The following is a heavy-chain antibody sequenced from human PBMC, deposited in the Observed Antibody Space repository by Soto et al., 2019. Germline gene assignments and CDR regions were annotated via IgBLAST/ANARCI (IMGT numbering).Heavy chain of an antibody. V-gene: IGHV1-69*08. D-gene: IGHD1-26*01. CDR1: GGTFSNYT. CDR2: INPILGIA. Sequence: QVQLVQSGAEVKKAVSSVNVSCKASGGTFSNYTISWVRQAPGQGLEWMGSINPILGIANYAQKCQGRVTITADKSTRTAYMELSSLRSEDTAVYHCAREGVGATPVDYWGQGTLVTVSS. J-gene: IGHJ4*02. CDR3: AREGVGATPVDY.